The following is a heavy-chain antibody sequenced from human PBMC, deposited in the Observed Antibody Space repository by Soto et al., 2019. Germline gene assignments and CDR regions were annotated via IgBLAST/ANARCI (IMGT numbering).Heavy chain of an antibody. D-gene: IGHD6-19*01. J-gene: IGHJ4*02. CDR2: IYYSGST. CDR3: ARHVAGYSSGLDY. V-gene: IGHV4-39*01. CDR1: GGSISSSSYY. Sequence: QLQLQESGPGLVKPSETLSLTCTVSGGSISSSSYYWGWIRQPPGKGLEWIGSIYYSGSTYYNPSLKGRVTTSVDTSKNQFSLKRSSVTAADPAVYYCARHVAGYSSGLDYWGQGTLVTVSS.